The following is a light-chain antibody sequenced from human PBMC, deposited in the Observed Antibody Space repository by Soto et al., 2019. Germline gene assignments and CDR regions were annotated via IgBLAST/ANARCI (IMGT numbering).Light chain of an antibody. CDR1: SGSIANNY. CDR3: QSYDSDFVV. V-gene: IGLV6-57*04. CDR2: ENN. Sequence: FMLTQPHSVSESPGKTLSISCTRSSGSIANNYVQWYQQRPGSATTTVIYENNQRLSGVPDRFSGSTDGSSNSASLTISGLQTEDEADYYCQSYDSDFVVFGGGTKVTVL. J-gene: IGLJ2*01.